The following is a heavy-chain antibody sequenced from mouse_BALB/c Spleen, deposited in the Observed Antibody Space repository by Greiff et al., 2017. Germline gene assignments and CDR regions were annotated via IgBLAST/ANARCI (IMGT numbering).Heavy chain of an antibody. D-gene: IGHD2-1*01. CDR1: GYSITSDYA. V-gene: IGHV3-2*02. J-gene: IGHJ3*01. CDR3: AREVYYGNYVWFAY. CDR2: ISYSGST. Sequence: EVQLQESGPGLVKPSQSLSLTCTVTGYSITSDYAWNWIRQFPGNKLEWMGYISYSGSTSYNPSLKSRISITRDTSKNQFFLQLNSVTTEDTATYYCAREVYYGNYVWFAYWGQGTLVTVSA.